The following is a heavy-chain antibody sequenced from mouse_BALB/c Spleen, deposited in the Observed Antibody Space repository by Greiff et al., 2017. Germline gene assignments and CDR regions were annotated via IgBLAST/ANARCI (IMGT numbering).Heavy chain of an antibody. Sequence: EVKVVESGGGLVKPGGSLKLSCAASGFTFSSYAMSWVRQSPEKRLEWVAEISSGGSYTYYPDTVTGRFTISRDNAKNTLYLEMSSLRSEDTAMYYCARRGYDGYPMDYWGQGTSVTVSS. D-gene: IGHD2-3*01. CDR2: ISSGGSYT. CDR3: ARRGYDGYPMDY. CDR1: GFTFSSYA. J-gene: IGHJ4*01. V-gene: IGHV5-9-4*01.